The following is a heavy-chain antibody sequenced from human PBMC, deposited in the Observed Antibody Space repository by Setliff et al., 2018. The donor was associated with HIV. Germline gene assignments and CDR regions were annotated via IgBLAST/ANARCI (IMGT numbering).Heavy chain of an antibody. CDR2: IYYSGST. J-gene: IGHJ4*02. CDR3: ARGTLYYDYVWGTPFPFDH. CDR1: GGSISSHF. V-gene: IGHV4-59*11. Sequence: PSETLSLTCTVSGGSISSHFWSWIRQPPGKGLEWIGSIYYSGSTNYNPSLKSRVTISVVTSKNQFSLKLSSVTAADTVVYYRARGTLYYDYVWGTPFPFDHWGQGTLVTVSS. D-gene: IGHD3-16*01.